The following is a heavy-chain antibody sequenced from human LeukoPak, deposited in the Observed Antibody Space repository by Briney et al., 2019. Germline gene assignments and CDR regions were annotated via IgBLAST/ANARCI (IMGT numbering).Heavy chain of an antibody. D-gene: IGHD3-3*01. J-gene: IGHJ5*02. CDR1: GGSFSGYY. CDR2: INHSGST. Sequence: SETLSLTCAVYGGSFSGYYWSWIRQPPGKGLEWIGEINHSGSTNYNPSLKSRVTISVATSKNQFSLKLSSVTAADTAVYYCARGYYDFWSGLSGIWFDPWGQGTLVTVSS. CDR3: ARGYYDFWSGLSGIWFDP. V-gene: IGHV4-34*01.